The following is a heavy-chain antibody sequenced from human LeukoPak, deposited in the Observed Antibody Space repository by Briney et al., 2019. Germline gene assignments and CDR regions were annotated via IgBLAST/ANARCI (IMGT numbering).Heavy chain of an antibody. Sequence: ASVKVSCKASGYTFTSYGISWVRQAPGQGLEWMGWINPNSGGTNYAQKFQGRVTMTRDTSISTAYMELSRLRSDDTAVYYCARAYTVVTPPDHWGQGTLVTVSS. J-gene: IGHJ5*02. CDR1: GYTFTSYG. CDR2: INPNSGGT. CDR3: ARAYTVVTPPDH. D-gene: IGHD2-21*02. V-gene: IGHV1-2*02.